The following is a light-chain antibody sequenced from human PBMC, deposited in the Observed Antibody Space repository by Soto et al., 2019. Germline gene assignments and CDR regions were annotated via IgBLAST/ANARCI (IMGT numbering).Light chain of an antibody. V-gene: IGKV3-11*01. CDR3: RQRDIWPST. CDR2: DAA. J-gene: IGKJ1*01. CDR1: PSVNIH. Sequence: ELVMTQSPATLPVSPGARAPLSCRASPSVNIHLAWYQQKPGQAPKILMYDAANRATGIPARCSGTGSWTDVTLTISSLEPEDVAVDYCRQRDIWPSTFGQGTKVDIK.